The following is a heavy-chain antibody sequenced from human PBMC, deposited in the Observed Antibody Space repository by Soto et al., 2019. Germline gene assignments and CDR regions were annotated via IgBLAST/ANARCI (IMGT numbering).Heavy chain of an antibody. D-gene: IGHD6-19*01. V-gene: IGHV3-23*01. CDR1: GFTFSSYT. Sequence: EVQVLESGGGLVQPGGSLRLSCAASGFTFSSYTMNWVRQAPGKGLEWVSAISGRGGNTYYVDSVKGRFTISRDNSKNALYLQMHSLRADDTAFYYCARRGPRGWLDYWGQGTLVTVSS. CDR3: ARRGPRGWLDY. CDR2: ISGRGGNT. J-gene: IGHJ4*02.